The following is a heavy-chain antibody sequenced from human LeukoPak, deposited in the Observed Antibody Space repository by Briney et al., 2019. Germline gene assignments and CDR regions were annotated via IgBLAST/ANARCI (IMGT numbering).Heavy chain of an antibody. CDR1: GASISNYY. V-gene: IGHV4-59*01. CDR3: ARDRYYYGSGSYFGFDP. J-gene: IGHJ5*02. Sequence: SETLSLTCTVSGASISNYYWSWIRQSPGKGLEWLGYIYYSGITDYNPSLKSRVTMSTDMSKKQVSLKLTSVTTADTAVYYCARDRYYYGSGSYFGFDPWGPGILVTVSS. D-gene: IGHD3-10*01. CDR2: IYYSGIT.